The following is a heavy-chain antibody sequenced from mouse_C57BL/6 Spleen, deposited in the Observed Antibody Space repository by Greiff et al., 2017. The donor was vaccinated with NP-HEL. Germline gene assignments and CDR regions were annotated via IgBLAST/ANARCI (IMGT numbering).Heavy chain of an antibody. J-gene: IGHJ1*03. CDR2: INPSNGGT. Sequence: VQLQQPGTELVKPGASVKLSCKASGYTFTSYWMHWVKQRPGQGLEWIGNINPSNGGTNYNEKFKSKATLTVDKSSSTAYMQLSSLTSDDSAVYYCAREGEWPPRYFDVWGTGTTVTVSS. CDR1: GYTFTSYW. V-gene: IGHV1-53*01. D-gene: IGHD6-1*01. CDR3: AREGEWPPRYFDV.